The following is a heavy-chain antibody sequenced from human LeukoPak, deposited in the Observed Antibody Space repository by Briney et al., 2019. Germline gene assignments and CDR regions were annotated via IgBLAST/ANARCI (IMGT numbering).Heavy chain of an antibody. V-gene: IGHV4-4*07. CDR1: GGSISSYY. J-gene: IGHJ4*02. D-gene: IGHD3-10*01. CDR3: ARDRYYYGSESYYDY. Sequence: SETLSLTCTVSGGSISSYYWSWIRQPAGKGLEWIGRIHTRGSTNYNPSLKSRVTMSVDTSKNQFSLKLSSVTAADTAVYYCARDRYYYGSESYYDYWGQGTLVTVS. CDR2: IHTRGST.